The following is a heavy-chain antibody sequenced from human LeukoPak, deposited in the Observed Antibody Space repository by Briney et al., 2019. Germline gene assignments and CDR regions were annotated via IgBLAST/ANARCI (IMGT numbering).Heavy chain of an antibody. J-gene: IGHJ3*02. CDR1: GYRFTTYW. D-gene: IGHD5-24*01. V-gene: IGHV5-51*01. Sequence: GESLKISCKGSGYRFTTYWIAWVRQMPGEGLEWMGIIYPGDSETRYSPSFQGQVSISADKSITTAYLQWGSLKASDTAMYYCTRSPRDGYNDAFDIWGQGTMVTVFS. CDR2: IYPGDSET. CDR3: TRSPRDGYNDAFDI.